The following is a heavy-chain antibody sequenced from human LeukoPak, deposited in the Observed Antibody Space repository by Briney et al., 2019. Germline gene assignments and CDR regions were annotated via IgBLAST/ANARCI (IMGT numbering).Heavy chain of an antibody. D-gene: IGHD3-22*01. CDR1: GASINNSF. CDR2: IYSSGSA. CDR3: ARHRDYYDT. Sequence: SETLSLTCTVSGASINNSFWTWIRQPPGKGLEWIGYIYSSGSANYNPSLKSRVIISGDTSKNQISLNLTSVTAADTAVYFCARHRDYYDTWGHGTLVTVSS. J-gene: IGHJ4*01. V-gene: IGHV4-59*08.